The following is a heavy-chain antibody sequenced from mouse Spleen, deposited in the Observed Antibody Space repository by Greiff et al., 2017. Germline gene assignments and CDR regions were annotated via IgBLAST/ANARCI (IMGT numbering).Heavy chain of an antibody. CDR1: GYTFTSYW. Sequence: QVQLQQPGPELVKPGASVKLSCKASGYTFTSYWMHWVKQRPGQGLEWIGNINPSNGGTNYNEKFKSKATLTADTSSNTAYMQLSSLTTEDSAIYYGARGDDGYYEAMDYWGQGTSVTVSS. V-gene: IGHV1-53*01. D-gene: IGHD2-3*01. J-gene: IGHJ4*01. CDR2: INPSNGGT. CDR3: ARGDDGYYEAMDY.